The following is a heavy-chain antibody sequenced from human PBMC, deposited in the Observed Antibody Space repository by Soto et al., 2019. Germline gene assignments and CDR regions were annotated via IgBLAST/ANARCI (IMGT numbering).Heavy chain of an antibody. CDR3: SRSNWNFPFDY. Sequence: PSENLSLTCTVSGGSISSFYWNWIRQSPGKGLEWIGYIYYTGTTNYNPSLKSRVNMSLDTSKDQFSLNLTSVTAADTAVYYCSRSNWNFPFDYWGQGTLVTVSS. D-gene: IGHD1-7*01. CDR1: GGSISSFY. V-gene: IGHV4-59*01. CDR2: IYYTGTT. J-gene: IGHJ4*02.